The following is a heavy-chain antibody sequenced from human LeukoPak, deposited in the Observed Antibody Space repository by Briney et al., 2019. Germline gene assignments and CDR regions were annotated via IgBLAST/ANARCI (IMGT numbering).Heavy chain of an antibody. CDR1: GGSIKGYH. CDR3: ARRNNFHI. J-gene: IGHJ3*02. CDR2: IYSNEAT. V-gene: IGHV4-4*08. D-gene: IGHD2/OR15-2a*01. Sequence: SETLSLTCTVSGGSIKGYHWSWIRQPPGKGLEWIGYIYSNEATEYKPSLKSRVTISADTSKNQFSLKLTSVSAADTAIYYCARRNNFHIWGQGTMVTVSS.